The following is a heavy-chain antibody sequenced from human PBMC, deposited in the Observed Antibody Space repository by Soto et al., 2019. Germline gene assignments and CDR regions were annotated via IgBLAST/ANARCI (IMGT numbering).Heavy chain of an antibody. J-gene: IGHJ1*01. V-gene: IGHV3-23*01. CDR3: ATVGLVGTAEFLHH. CDR2: LSSSGGST. D-gene: IGHD1-1*01. CDR1: GFTFSRSA. Sequence: GGSLRLSCAASGFTFSRSAMNWVRQAPGKGLEWVSGLSSSGGSTYYADSVKGRFTISRDNSKNTLYLQMNSLRAEDSAVYYCATVGLVGTAEFLHHWGQGTLVTVSS.